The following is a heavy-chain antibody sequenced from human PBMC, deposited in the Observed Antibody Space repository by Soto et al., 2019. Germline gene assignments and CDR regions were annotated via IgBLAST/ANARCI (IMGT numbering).Heavy chain of an antibody. J-gene: IGHJ5*02. V-gene: IGHV1-18*01. CDR3: ARGFRLGEEDSSGFNWFDP. D-gene: IGHD6-19*01. Sequence: GASVKVSCKASGYTFTSYGISWVRQAPGQGLEWMGWISAYNGNTNYAQKLQGRVTMTTDTSTSTAYMELRSLRSDDTAVYYCARGFRLGEEDSSGFNWFDPRGQGTLVTVSS. CDR2: ISAYNGNT. CDR1: GYTFTSYG.